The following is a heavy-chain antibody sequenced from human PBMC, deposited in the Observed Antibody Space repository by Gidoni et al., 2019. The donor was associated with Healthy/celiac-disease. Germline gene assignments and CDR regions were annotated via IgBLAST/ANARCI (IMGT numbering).Heavy chain of an antibody. D-gene: IGHD2-15*01. J-gene: IGHJ6*02. CDR1: GGSIRSGGYY. Sequence: QVQLQESGPGLVKPSQTLSLTCTVSGGSIRSGGYYWSWIRQHPGKGLEWIGYIYYSGSTYYNPSLKSRVTISVDTSKNQFFLKLSSVTAADTAVYYCARGDCSGGSCHVFVDAGYGMDVWGQGTTVTVSS. V-gene: IGHV4-31*03. CDR2: IYYSGST. CDR3: ARGDCSGGSCHVFVDAGYGMDV.